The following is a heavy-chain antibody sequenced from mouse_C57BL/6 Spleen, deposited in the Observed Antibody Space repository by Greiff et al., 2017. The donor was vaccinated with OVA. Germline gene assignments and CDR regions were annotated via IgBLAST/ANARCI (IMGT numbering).Heavy chain of an antibody. V-gene: IGHV1-81*01. CDR3: AVYDYDYFDY. CDR1: GYTFTSYG. CDR2: IYPRSGNT. J-gene: IGHJ2*01. D-gene: IGHD2-4*01. Sequence: QVHVKQSGAELARPGASVKLSCKASGYTFTSYGISWVKQRTGQGLEWIGEIYPRSGNTYYNEKFKGKATLTADKSSSTAYMELRSLTSEDSAVYFCAVYDYDYFDYWGQGTTLTVSS.